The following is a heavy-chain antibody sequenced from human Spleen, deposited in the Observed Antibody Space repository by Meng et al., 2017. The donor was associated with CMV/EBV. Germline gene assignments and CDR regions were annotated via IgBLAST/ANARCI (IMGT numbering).Heavy chain of an antibody. CDR1: GGSFSGYY. CDR2: IDHSGST. D-gene: IGHD3-10*01. CDR3: ARGRRNYYGSGSWFDP. J-gene: IGHJ5*02. V-gene: IGHV4-34*01. Sequence: SETLSLTCAVYGGSFSGYYWSWVRQPPGKGLEWIGQIDHSGSTKYNPSLKSRVTISVDTSKNQFSLKLSSVTAADTAVYYCARGRRNYYGSGSWFDPWGQGTLVTVSS.